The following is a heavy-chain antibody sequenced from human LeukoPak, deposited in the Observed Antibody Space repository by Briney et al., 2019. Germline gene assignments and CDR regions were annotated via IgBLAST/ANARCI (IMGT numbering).Heavy chain of an antibody. CDR2: INPNSGGT. CDR3: ARDRKGSTVTRD. J-gene: IGHJ4*02. V-gene: IGHV1-2*02. D-gene: IGHD4-17*01. CDR1: GYAFTGYY. Sequence: GASVKVSCKASGYAFTGYYMHWVRQAPGQGLEWMGWINPNSGGTNYAQKFQGRVTMTRDTSISTAYMELSRLRSDDTAVYYCARDRKGSTVTRDWGQGTLVTVSS.